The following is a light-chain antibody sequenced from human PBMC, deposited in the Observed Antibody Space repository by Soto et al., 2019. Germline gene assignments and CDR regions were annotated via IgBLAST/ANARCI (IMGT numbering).Light chain of an antibody. J-gene: IGKJ1*01. Sequence: EIVMTQSPATLSVSPGESATLSCRASQSVSNNLAWYQQKTGQAPRLLIYGASTRATGFPARFSGSGSGTEFTLTISSLQSEDFAVYYCQQYNNWPPTWTFGQGTNVEIK. V-gene: IGKV3-15*01. CDR1: QSVSNN. CDR3: QQYNNWPPTWT. CDR2: GAS.